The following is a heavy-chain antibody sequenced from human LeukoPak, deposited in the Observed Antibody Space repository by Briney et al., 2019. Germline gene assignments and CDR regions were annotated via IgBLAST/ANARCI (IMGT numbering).Heavy chain of an antibody. CDR1: GGSISSYY. CDR3: ARGSRTMVYYYGMDV. V-gene: IGHV4-59*01. Sequence: SETLSLTCTVSGGSISSYYWSWIRQPPGGGLEGIGYIYYSGSTNYNPSLKSRVTISVDTSKNQFSLKLSSVTAADTAVYYCARGSRTMVYYYGMDVWGKGTTVPVSS. CDR2: IYYSGST. D-gene: IGHD3-10*01. J-gene: IGHJ6*04.